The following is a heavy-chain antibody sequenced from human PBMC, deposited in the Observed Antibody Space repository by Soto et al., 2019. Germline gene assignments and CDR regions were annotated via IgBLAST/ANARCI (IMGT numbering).Heavy chain of an antibody. Sequence: ASVQVSCKTSGYPFRTYYMHWVRQAPGHGLEWMGLINPRDGSTRYAQKFRGRVTVTSDTSTSTVYMYVSSLRSEDTAIYYFARVVISTQERRQYYCGLDVWG. CDR3: ARVVISTQERRQYYCGLDV. V-gene: IGHV1-46*01. J-gene: IGHJ6*02. CDR2: INPRDGST. CDR1: GYPFRTYY. D-gene: IGHD2-21*01.